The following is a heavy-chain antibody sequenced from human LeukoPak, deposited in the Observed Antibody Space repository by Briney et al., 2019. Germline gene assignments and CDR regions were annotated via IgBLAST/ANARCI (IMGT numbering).Heavy chain of an antibody. V-gene: IGHV3-74*01. Sequence: PGGSLRLSCGASGFTFGTYWMHWVRHDPGKGLVWVSHINNDGSITNYADSVKGRFTISRDNAKNTLYLQMNSLRAEDTAVYYCAKDLHYGSADYWGQGTLVTVSS. CDR3: AKDLHYGSADY. D-gene: IGHD3-10*01. CDR1: GFTFGTYW. J-gene: IGHJ4*02. CDR2: INNDGSIT.